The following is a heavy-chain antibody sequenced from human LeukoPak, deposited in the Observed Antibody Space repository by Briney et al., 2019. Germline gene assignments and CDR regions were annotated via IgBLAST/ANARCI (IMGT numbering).Heavy chain of an antibody. D-gene: IGHD3-22*01. V-gene: IGHV4-39*07. CDR3: ARVRRFYYDSSTKGAFDI. CDR2: IFYSGST. J-gene: IGHJ3*02. Sequence: SETLSLTCTVSGGSISSSSYYWGWIRQPPGKGLEWIGSIFYSGSTFYNPSLKSRVTISVDTSKKQFSLKLSSVTAADTAVYYCARVRRFYYDSSTKGAFDIWGQGTMVTVSS. CDR1: GGSISSSSYY.